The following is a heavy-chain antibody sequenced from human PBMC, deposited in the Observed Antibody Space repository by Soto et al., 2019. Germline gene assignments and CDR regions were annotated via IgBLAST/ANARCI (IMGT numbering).Heavy chain of an antibody. CDR2: ISSSSSTI. Sequence: GGSLRLSCAASGFTFSSYSMNWVRQAPGKGLEWVSYISSSSSTIYYADSVKGRFTISRDNAKNSLYLQMNSLRAEDTAVYYCARGGNGDYVVSWFDPWGQGTLVTVSS. CDR1: GFTFSSYS. CDR3: ARGGNGDYVVSWFDP. V-gene: IGHV3-48*01. J-gene: IGHJ5*02. D-gene: IGHD4-17*01.